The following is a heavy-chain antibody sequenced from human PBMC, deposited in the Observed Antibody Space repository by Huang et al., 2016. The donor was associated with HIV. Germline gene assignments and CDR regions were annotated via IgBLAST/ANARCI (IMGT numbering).Heavy chain of an antibody. Sequence: QVQLLQSGAEVKKPGSSVKVSCKASGGPFRSYSIAWVRQAPGPCLEWMASLMPVFDSPNYAQKLQGRVRVTADESTSTVYMELRDLRPDDTAVYFCARGSLEYSVSSSLDYWGQGTHVTVSS. J-gene: IGHJ4*02. CDR2: LMPVFDSP. CDR3: ARGSLEYSVSSSLDY. D-gene: IGHD4-4*01. V-gene: IGHV1-69*13. CDR1: GGPFRSYS.